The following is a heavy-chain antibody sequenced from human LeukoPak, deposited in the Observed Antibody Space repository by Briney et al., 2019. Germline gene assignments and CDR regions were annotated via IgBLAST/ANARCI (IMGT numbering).Heavy chain of an antibody. V-gene: IGHV4-59*01. Sequence: PSETLSLTCSVSGVSISDYHWIWIRQPPAKGLEWMGYFSYSGSTRYNPSPKSRVTMSVDTSKNQFSLRLNSVAAADTAVYYCARMYSGTSYYFDFWGQGTLVTVSS. CDR2: FSYSGST. CDR1: GVSISDYH. J-gene: IGHJ4*02. D-gene: IGHD1-26*01. CDR3: ARMYSGTSYYFDF.